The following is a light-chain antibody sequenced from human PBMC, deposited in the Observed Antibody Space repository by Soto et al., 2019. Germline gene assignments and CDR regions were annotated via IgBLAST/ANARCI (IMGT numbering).Light chain of an antibody. J-gene: IGKJ2*01. Sequence: EIVLTQSPATLSVSPGERVTLFCRASQNINSNIAWHQRKPGQAPRLLMYGASIRAVGIPGRFTGSGSGTQFTLTISSLQPEDLGTYYCQQYSSWYTFGQGTKLQIK. CDR2: GAS. V-gene: IGKV3-15*01. CDR3: QQYSSWYT. CDR1: QNINSN.